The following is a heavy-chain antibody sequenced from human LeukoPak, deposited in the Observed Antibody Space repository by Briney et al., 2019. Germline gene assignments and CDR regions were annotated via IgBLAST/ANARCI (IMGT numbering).Heavy chain of an antibody. V-gene: IGHV3-30*04. CDR1: GFTFSSYA. Sequence: GGSLRLSCAASGFTFSSYAMHWGRQAPGEGLEWGAVISYDGSNKYYADSVKGRFTISRDNSKNTLYLQMNSLRAEDTAVYYCARERTRTSGRFKVGYYYYGMDVWGKGTTVTVSS. J-gene: IGHJ6*04. D-gene: IGHD1-26*01. CDR3: ARERTRTSGRFKVGYYYYGMDV. CDR2: ISYDGSNK.